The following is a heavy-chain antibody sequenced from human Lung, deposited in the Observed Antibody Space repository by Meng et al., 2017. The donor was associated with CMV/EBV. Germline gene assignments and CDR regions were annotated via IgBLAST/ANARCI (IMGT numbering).Heavy chain of an antibody. Sequence: SVKVSXKASRGTFSSYAISWVRQAPGQGLEWMGGIIPISGTLNYAQKFQGRVTITTDESTGTVYMELSSLRSEDTAVYYCARNYRSWGILFPRDRMYYGMDLWGQGTXVTVSS. CDR1: RGTFSSYA. CDR2: IIPISGTL. V-gene: IGHV1-69*05. CDR3: ARNYRSWGILFPRDRMYYGMDL. D-gene: IGHD2/OR15-2a*01. J-gene: IGHJ6*02.